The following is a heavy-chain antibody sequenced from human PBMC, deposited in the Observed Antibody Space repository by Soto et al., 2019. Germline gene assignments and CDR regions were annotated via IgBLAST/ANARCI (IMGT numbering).Heavy chain of an antibody. CDR1: GGSISSGGYS. CDR3: ASRLTVVGGMDV. V-gene: IGHV4-30-2*01. Sequence: SETLSLTCAVSGGSISSGGYSWSWIRQPPGKGLEWIGYIYHSGSTYYNPSLKSRVTISVDRSKNQFSLKLSSVTAADTAVYYCASRLTVVGGMDVWGQGTTVTVSS. CDR2: IYHSGST. J-gene: IGHJ6*02. D-gene: IGHD2-15*01.